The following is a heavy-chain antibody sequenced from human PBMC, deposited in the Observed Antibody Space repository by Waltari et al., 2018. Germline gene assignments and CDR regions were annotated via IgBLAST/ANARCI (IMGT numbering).Heavy chain of an antibody. CDR2: IYTSGST. J-gene: IGHJ5*02. CDR1: GGSISSGSYY. V-gene: IGHV4-61*02. Sequence: QVQLQESGPGLVKPSQTLSLTCTVSGGSISSGSYYWSWIRQPAGKGLEWIGRIYTSGSTNYNPSLKSRVTISVDTSKNQFSLKLSSVTAADTAVYYCARSVMTTVTTGGWFDPWGQGTLVTVSS. CDR3: ARSVMTTVTTGGWFDP. D-gene: IGHD4-17*01.